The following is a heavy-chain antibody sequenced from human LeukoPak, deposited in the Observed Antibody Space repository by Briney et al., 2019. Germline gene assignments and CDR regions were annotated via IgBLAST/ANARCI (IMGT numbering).Heavy chain of an antibody. CDR2: IKSKTYGVTT. Sequence: NPGGSLRLSCAASGFTFSDAWMSWVRQAPGKGLEWVGRIKSKTYGVTTDYAAPVQGRFSISRDDSINTLYLQMNSLKTEDTAVYYCTRHPPSFDYWGQGTLVTVSS. V-gene: IGHV3-15*01. J-gene: IGHJ4*02. CDR3: TRHPPSFDY. CDR1: GFTFSDAW.